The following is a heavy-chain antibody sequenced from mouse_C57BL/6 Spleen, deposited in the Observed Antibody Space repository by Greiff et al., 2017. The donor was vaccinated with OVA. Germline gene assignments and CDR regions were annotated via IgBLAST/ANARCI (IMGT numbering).Heavy chain of an antibody. CDR1: GYTFTSYW. D-gene: IGHD1-1*01. Sequence: VKLQQPGAELVMPGASVKLSCKASGYTFTSYWMHWVKQRPGQGLEWIGEIDPSDSYTNYNQKFKGKSTLTVDKSSSTAYMQLSSLTSEDSAVYYCARGLYGSSRYAMDYWGQGTSVTVSS. J-gene: IGHJ4*01. CDR2: IDPSDSYT. V-gene: IGHV1-69*01. CDR3: ARGLYGSSRYAMDY.